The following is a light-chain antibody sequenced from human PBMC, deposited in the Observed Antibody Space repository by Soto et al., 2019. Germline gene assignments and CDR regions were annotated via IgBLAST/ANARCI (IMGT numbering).Light chain of an antibody. CDR1: SSDVGGYNY. CDR2: EVS. Sequence: QSALTQPASVSGSPGQSITISCTGTSSDVGGYNYVSWFQQHPGKAPKLKIYEVSNRPSGASSRFSGSKSGNTASLTISELQAEDEADYYCTSFTTISTWVFGGGTQLTVL. CDR3: TSFTTISTWV. J-gene: IGLJ3*02. V-gene: IGLV2-14*01.